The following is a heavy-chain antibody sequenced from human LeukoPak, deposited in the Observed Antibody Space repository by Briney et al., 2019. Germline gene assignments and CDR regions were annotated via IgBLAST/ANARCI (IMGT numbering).Heavy chain of an antibody. Sequence: SETLSLTCTVSGGSISSGSYYWSWIRQPAGKGLEWIGRIYTSGSTNYNPSLKSRVTISVDTSKNQFSLKLSSVTAADTAVYYCARSRVVPAAMRGLKNPKGNWFDPWGQGTLVTVSS. CDR1: GGSISSGSYY. D-gene: IGHD2-2*01. CDR2: IYTSGST. V-gene: IGHV4-61*02. J-gene: IGHJ5*02. CDR3: ARSRVVPAAMRGLKNPKGNWFDP.